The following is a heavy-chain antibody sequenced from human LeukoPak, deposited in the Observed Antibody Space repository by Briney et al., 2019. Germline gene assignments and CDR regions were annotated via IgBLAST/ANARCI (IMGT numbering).Heavy chain of an antibody. CDR3: AKSSRGYHTVIDH. D-gene: IGHD3-22*01. J-gene: IGHJ5*02. V-gene: IGHV3-23*01. Sequence: GGSLRLSCAASGFNFRSYAMTWVRQAPGKGLECVAGISDGGDTYYADSVKVRFTISRDSSKNTLHLQMSSLRAEDTATYFCAKSSRGYHTVIDHWGQGALVTVSS. CDR2: ISDGGDT. CDR1: GFNFRSYA.